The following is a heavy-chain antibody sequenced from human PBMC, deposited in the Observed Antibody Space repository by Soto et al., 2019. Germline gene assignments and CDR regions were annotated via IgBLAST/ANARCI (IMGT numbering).Heavy chain of an antibody. CDR1: GGTFSSYT. CDR3: ARDRSLDPNYYYYMEV. V-gene: IGHV1-69*08. CDR2: IIPILGIA. J-gene: IGHJ6*03. D-gene: IGHD6-19*01. Sequence: QVQLVQSGAEVKKPGSSVKVSCKASGGTFSSYTITWVRQAPGQGLEWLGRIIPILGIANYAQKFQVRVTITADKSTNTAYMELSSLRSEDTAVYYCARDRSLDPNYYYYMEVWGKGTTVTVSS.